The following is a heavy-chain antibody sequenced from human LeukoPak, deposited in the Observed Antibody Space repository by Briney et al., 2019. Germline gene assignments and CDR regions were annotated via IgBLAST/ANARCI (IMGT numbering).Heavy chain of an antibody. Sequence: SETLSLTCTVSGGPISSYYWSWIRQPPGKGLEWIGYIYYSGSTNYNPSLKSRVTISVDTSKNQFSLKLSSVTAADTAVYYCARDRANAFDIWGQGTMVTVSS. CDR1: GGPISSYY. J-gene: IGHJ3*02. CDR2: IYYSGST. V-gene: IGHV4-59*01. CDR3: ARDRANAFDI.